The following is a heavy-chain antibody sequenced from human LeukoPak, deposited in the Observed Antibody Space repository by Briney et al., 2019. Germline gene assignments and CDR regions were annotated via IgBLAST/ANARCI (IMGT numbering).Heavy chain of an antibody. CDR2: IIPIFGTV. CDR3: ARDQDTTMVFGADF. Sequence: SVKVSCKASGYTFTGYYMHWVRQAPGQGLEWLGGIIPIFGTVNYAQKFQGRVTISADKSTSTVYMILTSLTSEDTAVYYCARDQDTTMVFGADFWGQGTLITVSS. J-gene: IGHJ4*02. D-gene: IGHD5-18*01. V-gene: IGHV1-69*06. CDR1: GYTFTGYY.